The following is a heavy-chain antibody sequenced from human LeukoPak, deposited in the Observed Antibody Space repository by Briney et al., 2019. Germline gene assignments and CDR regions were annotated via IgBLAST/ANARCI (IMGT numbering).Heavy chain of an antibody. CDR3: AKAPGLWQLDY. Sequence: GGSLRLSCTVSGFSFQDYVMHWVRQAPGKGLEWVCLISWRGGSTFYADSVKGRFTISRDNAKNSLYLQMNSLRAEDTALYYCAKAPGLWQLDYWGQGTLVTVSS. J-gene: IGHJ4*02. CDR1: GFSFQDYV. V-gene: IGHV3-43D*04. CDR2: ISWRGGST.